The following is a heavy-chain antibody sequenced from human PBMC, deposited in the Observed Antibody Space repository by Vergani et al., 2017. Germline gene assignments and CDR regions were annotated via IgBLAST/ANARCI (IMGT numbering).Heavy chain of an antibody. CDR3: ARDQRDSTIFGAHRYAY. J-gene: IGHJ4*02. CDR2: ISASGHDT. Sequence: EVQLLESGGDLVQPGGSLRLSCEASGFTFSTYAMNWVRQAPGKGLEWVSGISASGHDTDYADPVKGRFTISRDSFKNTVYLQMNSLRAEDTAIYYCARDQRDSTIFGAHRYAYWGQGTRVTVSS. CDR1: GFTFSTYA. V-gene: IGHV3-23*01. D-gene: IGHD3-3*01.